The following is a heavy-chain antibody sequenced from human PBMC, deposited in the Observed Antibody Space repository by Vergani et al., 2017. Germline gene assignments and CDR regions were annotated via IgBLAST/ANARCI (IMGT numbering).Heavy chain of an antibody. D-gene: IGHD3-10*01. CDR2: INHSGST. J-gene: IGHJ4*02. CDR1: GGSFSGYY. Sequence: QVQLQQWGAGLLKPSETLSLTCAVYGGSFSGYYWSWIRQPPGKGLEWIGEINHSGSTNYNPSLKSRVTISVDTSNNQVSLKLSSVTAADTAVYYCARGRGDYWGQGTLVTVSS. V-gene: IGHV4-34*01. CDR3: ARGRGDY.